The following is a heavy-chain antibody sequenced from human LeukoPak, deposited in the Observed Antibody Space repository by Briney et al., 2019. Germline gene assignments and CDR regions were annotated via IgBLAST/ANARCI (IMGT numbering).Heavy chain of an antibody. J-gene: IGHJ4*02. CDR1: VGSFSGYY. CDR3: ARGENSFYGSGSYHQPFDY. V-gene: IGHV4-34*01. D-gene: IGHD3-10*01. CDR2: ISHSGST. Sequence: SETLSLTCAVYVGSFSGYYWSWIRQPPGKGLEWIGEISHSGSTNYNPSLKTRVTILVDTSKNQFSLKLSSVTAADTAVYYCARGENSFYGSGSYHQPFDYWGQGTLVTVSS.